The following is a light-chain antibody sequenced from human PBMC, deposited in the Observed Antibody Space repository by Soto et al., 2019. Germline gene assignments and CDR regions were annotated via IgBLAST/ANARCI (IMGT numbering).Light chain of an antibody. CDR1: QDISND. Sequence: DFQMTQSPSSLSASVGDRVTITCRASQDISNDVAWYQQKPGKPPNLLISSSSTLQSGVPSRFSGTGYGTDFTLNIGNLQPDDVATYYCQKYNSFPPTFGGGTKVEI. V-gene: IGKV1-27*01. J-gene: IGKJ4*01. CDR2: SSS. CDR3: QKYNSFPPT.